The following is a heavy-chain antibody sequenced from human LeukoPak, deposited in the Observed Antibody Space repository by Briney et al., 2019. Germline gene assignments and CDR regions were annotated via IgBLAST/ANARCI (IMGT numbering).Heavy chain of an antibody. Sequence: SETLSLTCTVSGGSISSYYWSWIRQPPGKGLEWIGYIYYSGSTNYNPSLKSRVTISVDTSKNQFSLKLSSVIAADTAVYFCARSHFYGSGVDSWGQGTLVTVSS. J-gene: IGHJ5*01. CDR2: IYYSGST. CDR3: ARSHFYGSGVDS. CDR1: GGSISSYY. D-gene: IGHD3-10*01. V-gene: IGHV4-59*08.